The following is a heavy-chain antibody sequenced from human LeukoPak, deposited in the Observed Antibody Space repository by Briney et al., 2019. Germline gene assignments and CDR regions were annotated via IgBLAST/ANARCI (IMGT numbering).Heavy chain of an antibody. CDR2: IRYDGSNK. Sequence: GGSLRLSCAASGFTFSGYGMHWVRQAPGKGLEWVAFIRYDGSNKYYADSVKGRFTISRDNSKNTLYLQMNSLRAEDTAVYYCAKRVVPAADAFDIWGQGTMVTVSS. D-gene: IGHD2-2*01. CDR1: GFTFSGYG. V-gene: IGHV3-30*02. J-gene: IGHJ3*02. CDR3: AKRVVPAADAFDI.